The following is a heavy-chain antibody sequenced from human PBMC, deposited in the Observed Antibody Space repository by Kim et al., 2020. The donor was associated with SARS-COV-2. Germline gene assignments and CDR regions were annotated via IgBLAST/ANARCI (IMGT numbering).Heavy chain of an antibody. J-gene: IGHJ6*02. CDR2: ISWNSGTM. V-gene: IGHV3-9*01. CDR3: AKEISPSTIFGGGYYGMDV. Sequence: GGSLRLSCAASGFTFDDYAMHWVRQVPGKGLEWVSGISWNSGTMGYADSVKGRFTISGDNAKNSLYLQMNNLRAEDPALYYCAKEISPSTIFGGGYYGMDVWGQGTTVTVSS. CDR1: GFTFDDYA. D-gene: IGHD3-3*01.